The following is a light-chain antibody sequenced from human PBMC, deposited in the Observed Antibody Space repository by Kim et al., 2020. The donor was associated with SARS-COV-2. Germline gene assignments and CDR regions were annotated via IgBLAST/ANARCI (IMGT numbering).Light chain of an antibody. CDR3: LQYNQWSHT. CDR1: QSIIDN. CDR2: GTS. Sequence: EIVMTQSPANLSVSPGERATLSCRASQSIIDNLVWYQQKPGQAPRLLIYGTSTRDTGIPARFSGSGSGTDFTLTISSLQCEDFAIYYCLQYNQWSHTSGQETKLE. V-gene: IGKV3-15*01. J-gene: IGKJ2*01.